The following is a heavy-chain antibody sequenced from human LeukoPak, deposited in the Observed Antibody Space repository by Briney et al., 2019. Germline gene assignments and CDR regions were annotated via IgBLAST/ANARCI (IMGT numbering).Heavy chain of an antibody. J-gene: IGHJ4*02. V-gene: IGHV4-59*05. CDR1: GGSISSYY. CDR2: IYYSGST. CDR3: ARHNPASGTPFFDY. D-gene: IGHD6-13*01. Sequence: SETLSLTCTVPGGSISSYYWNWIRQPPGKGLEWIGSIYYSGSTFYNPSLKSRVTISVDTSKNQFSLKLSSVPAADTALYYCARHNPASGTPFFDYWGQGTLVTVSS.